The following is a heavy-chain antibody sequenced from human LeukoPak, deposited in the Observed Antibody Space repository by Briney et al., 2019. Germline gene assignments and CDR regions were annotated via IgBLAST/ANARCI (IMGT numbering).Heavy chain of an antibody. D-gene: IGHD6-19*01. CDR3: ARYSSGWYDSMYYFDY. CDR1: GYTFTGYY. Sequence: GASVKVSCKASGYTFTGYYMHWVRQAPGQGLEWMGRINPNSGGTNYAQKLQGRVTMTTDTSTSTAYMELRSLRSDDTAVYYCARYSSGWYDSMYYFDYWGQGTLVTVSS. V-gene: IGHV1-2*06. J-gene: IGHJ4*02. CDR2: INPNSGGT.